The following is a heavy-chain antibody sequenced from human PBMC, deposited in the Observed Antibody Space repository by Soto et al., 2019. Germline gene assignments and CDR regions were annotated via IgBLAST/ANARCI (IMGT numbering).Heavy chain of an antibody. V-gene: IGHV4-59*01. J-gene: IGHJ4*02. D-gene: IGHD2-2*01. Sequence: PSETLSLTCTVSGGSIISYYWSWIRQPPGKGLEWIGSIYYSGNTNYSPSLKSRVTISVDTSKKQFSLKLTSVTAADTAMYYCARGYCSSTSCYEFDYWGQGTLVTVSS. CDR1: GGSIISYY. CDR2: IYYSGNT. CDR3: ARGYCSSTSCYEFDY.